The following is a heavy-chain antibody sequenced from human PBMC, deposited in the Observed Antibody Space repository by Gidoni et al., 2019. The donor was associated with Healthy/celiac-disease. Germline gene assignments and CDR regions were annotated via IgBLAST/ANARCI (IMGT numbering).Heavy chain of an antibody. CDR1: GYTFTSYA. Sequence: QVQLVQSGAEVKKPGASVKVSCKASGYTFTSYAMHWVRQAPGQRLEWMGWINAGNGNTKYSQKFQGRVTITRDTSASTAYMELSSLRSEDTAVYYCARGPGGWGFYFQHWGQGTLVTVSS. J-gene: IGHJ1*01. V-gene: IGHV1-3*01. CDR2: INAGNGNT. D-gene: IGHD3-16*01. CDR3: ARGPGGWGFYFQH.